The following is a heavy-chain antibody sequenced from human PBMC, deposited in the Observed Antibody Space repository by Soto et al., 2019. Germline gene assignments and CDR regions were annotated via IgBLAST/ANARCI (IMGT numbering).Heavy chain of an antibody. J-gene: IGHJ4*02. Sequence: EVQLLESGGGLVQPGGSLRLSCAASGFTFSSYAMSWVRQAPGKGLEWVSVISGSGDSTYYADCVKGRFTISRDNSKNTLYLQMNSLRAEDTAVYYCAKRAWGYFYFDYWGQGTLVTVSS. CDR1: GFTFSSYA. CDR2: ISGSGDST. D-gene: IGHD1-26*01. CDR3: AKRAWGYFYFDY. V-gene: IGHV3-23*01.